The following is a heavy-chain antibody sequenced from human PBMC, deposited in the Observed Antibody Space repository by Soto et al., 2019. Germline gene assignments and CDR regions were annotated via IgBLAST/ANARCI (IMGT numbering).Heavy chain of an antibody. J-gene: IGHJ4*02. CDR3: ARDDWLPKSDFDY. D-gene: IGHD5-12*01. CDR2: ISAYNGNT. CDR1: GYSLTSYG. Sequence: ASVGVSCKASGYSLTSYGISWVRQAPGQGLEWMGWISAYNGNTNYAQKLQGRVTMTTDTSTSTAYMELRSLRSDDTAVYYCARDDWLPKSDFDYWGQGTLVTVSS. V-gene: IGHV1-18*01.